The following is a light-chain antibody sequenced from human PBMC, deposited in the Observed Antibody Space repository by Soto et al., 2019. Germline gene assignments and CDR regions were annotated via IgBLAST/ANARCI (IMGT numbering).Light chain of an antibody. CDR3: QQYGSSGT. CDR1: RGISSY. V-gene: IGKV1-9*01. CDR2: SAS. J-gene: IGKJ1*01. Sequence: IQLAHSPSSLSASLGDIVTITCQASRGISSYLAWYQQKPGKPPKLLVYSASTLQSGVPSRFSGSGSGPDFTLTISRPEPEDFAVYYCQQYGSSGTFGQGTKVDIK.